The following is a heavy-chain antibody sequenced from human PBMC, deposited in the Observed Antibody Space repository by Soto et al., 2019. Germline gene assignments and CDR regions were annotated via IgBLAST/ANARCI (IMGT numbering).Heavy chain of an antibody. V-gene: IGHV3-23*01. CDR1: GFTFSSYA. CDR3: AKVIRPENTLYAMDG. Sequence: EVQLLESGGGLVQPGGSLRLSCAASGFTFSSYAMTWVRQSPGKGLEWVSTISGGGGSPTYHAASVRGRFTVSRDNSKNTLSLQMNSLRPEETAVYFCAKVIRPENTLYAMDGWGRGTTVTVSS. J-gene: IGHJ6*01. CDR2: ISGGGGSPT. D-gene: IGHD2-21*01.